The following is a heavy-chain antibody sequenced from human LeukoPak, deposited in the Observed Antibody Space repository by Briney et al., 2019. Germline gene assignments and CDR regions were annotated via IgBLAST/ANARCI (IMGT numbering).Heavy chain of an antibody. J-gene: IGHJ6*03. CDR1: GGPFSTYS. Sequence: SVKVSCKASGGPFSTYSINWVRQAPGQGLEWMGEVLPIFETTNYAQKFQGRVTITADESTSTVYMDLTSLRYEDTAVYYCARDGTYYDILTGYYTHYYYMDVWGKGTTVTISS. CDR2: VLPIFETT. CDR3: ARDGTYYDILTGYYTHYYYMDV. D-gene: IGHD3-9*01. V-gene: IGHV1-69*13.